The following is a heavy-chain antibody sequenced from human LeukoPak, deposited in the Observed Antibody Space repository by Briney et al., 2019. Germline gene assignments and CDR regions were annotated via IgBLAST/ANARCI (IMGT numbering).Heavy chain of an antibody. J-gene: IGHJ6*03. Sequence: SETLSLTCTVSGGSISSGSYYWSWIRQPAGKGLEWIGRIYTSGSTNYNPSLKSRVTISVDTSKNQFSLKLSAGTAADTAFFYCARKDGSGGSCYNHRYYYYYMDVWGKGTTVTVSS. V-gene: IGHV4-61*02. D-gene: IGHD2-15*01. CDR2: IYTSGST. CDR3: ARKDGSGGSCYNHRYYYYYMDV. CDR1: GGSISSGSYY.